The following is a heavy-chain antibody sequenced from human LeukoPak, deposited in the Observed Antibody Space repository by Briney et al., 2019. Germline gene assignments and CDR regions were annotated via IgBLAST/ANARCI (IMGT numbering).Heavy chain of an antibody. CDR3: TRDLLGFATTPLSD. J-gene: IGHJ4*02. Sequence: ASVKVSCKASGYTFTNYYMHWVRQAPGHGLEWMGWINPNRGDTNYAQKFQGRVTMTRDTSITTAFTELTRLTSDDTVVYYCTRDLLGFATTPLSDWGQGTLVTVSS. CDR2: INPNRGDT. V-gene: IGHV1-2*02. D-gene: IGHD4-17*01. CDR1: GYTFTNYY.